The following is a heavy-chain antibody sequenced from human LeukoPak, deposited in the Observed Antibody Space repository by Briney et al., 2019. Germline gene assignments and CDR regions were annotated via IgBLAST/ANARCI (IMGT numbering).Heavy chain of an antibody. J-gene: IGHJ1*01. CDR1: GGSISNYY. CDR3: ATLSSGYYYFQH. D-gene: IGHD3-22*01. CDR2: IYYSGST. V-gene: IGHV4-59*08. Sequence: SETLSLTCTVSGGSISNYYWSWIRQPPGKGLEWIGYIYYSGSTNYNPSLKSRVTISVGTSKNQFSLKLSSVTAADTAVYYCATLSSGYYYFQHWGQGTLVTVSS.